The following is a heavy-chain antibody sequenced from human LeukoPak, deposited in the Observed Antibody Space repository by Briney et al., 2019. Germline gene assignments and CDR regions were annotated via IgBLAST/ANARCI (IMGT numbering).Heavy chain of an antibody. CDR3: AREGGSKGVGAFDI. CDR1: GYTFTSYG. J-gene: IGHJ3*02. Sequence: ASVKVSCKASGYTFTSYGTSWVRQAPGQGLERMGWISAYNGNTNYAQKFQGRVTITTDESTSTAYMELSSLRSEDTAVYYCAREGGSKGVGAFDIWGQGTMVTVSS. V-gene: IGHV1-18*01. D-gene: IGHD1-26*01. CDR2: ISAYNGNT.